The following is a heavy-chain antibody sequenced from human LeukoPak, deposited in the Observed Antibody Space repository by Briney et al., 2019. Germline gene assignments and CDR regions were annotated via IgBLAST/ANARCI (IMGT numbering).Heavy chain of an antibody. CDR1: GGTFSSYA. CDR2: IIPIFGTA. V-gene: IGHV1-69*13. Sequence: SVKVSCKASGGTFSSYAISWVRQAPGQGLEWMGGIIPIFGTANYAQKSQGRVTITADESTSTAYMELSSLRSEDTAVYYCARGLPIAAAGRVKTGFDYWGQGTLVTVSS. CDR3: ARGLPIAAAGRVKTGFDY. J-gene: IGHJ4*02. D-gene: IGHD6-13*01.